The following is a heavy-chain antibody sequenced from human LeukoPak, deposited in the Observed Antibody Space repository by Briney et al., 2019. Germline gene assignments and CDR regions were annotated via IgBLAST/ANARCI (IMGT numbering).Heavy chain of an antibody. CDR2: ISGSGGST. Sequence: GGSLRLSCAASGSTFSSYAMSWVRQAPGKGLEWVSAISGSGGSTYYADSVKGRFTISRDNSKNTLYLQMNSLRAEDTAVYYCAKGLSGDSSGYYFDYWGQGTLVTVSS. CDR3: AKGLSGDSSGYYFDY. V-gene: IGHV3-23*01. D-gene: IGHD3-22*01. CDR1: GSTFSSYA. J-gene: IGHJ4*02.